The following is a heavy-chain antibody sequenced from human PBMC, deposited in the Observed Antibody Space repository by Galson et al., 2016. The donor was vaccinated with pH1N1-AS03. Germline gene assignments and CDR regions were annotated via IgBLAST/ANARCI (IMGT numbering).Heavy chain of an antibody. Sequence: SVKVSCKASGYTFTNYDINWVRQAPGQGLEWMGWMNPDTGNAGYAEKFQGRVTMATDTSTSTTYMELRSLRSEDTAVYYCARMEKRWADAFDFWGPGTMVTVSS. CDR2: MNPDTGNA. J-gene: IGHJ3*01. CDR3: ARMEKRWADAFDF. CDR1: GYTFTNYD. D-gene: IGHD1/OR15-1a*01. V-gene: IGHV1-8*01.